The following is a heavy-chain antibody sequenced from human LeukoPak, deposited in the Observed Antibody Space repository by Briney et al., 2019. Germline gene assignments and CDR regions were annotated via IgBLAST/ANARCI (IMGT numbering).Heavy chain of an antibody. CDR3: ATMFSSSHFQH. V-gene: IGHV3-21*04. CDR1: GFTFSSYS. D-gene: IGHD6-13*01. Sequence: GGSLRLSCAASGFTFSSYSMNWVRQAPGKGLEWVSSISSSSSYIYYADSVKGRFTISRDNAKNSLYLQMNSLRAEDTALYYCATMFSSSHFQHWGQGTLVTVSS. CDR2: ISSSSSYI. J-gene: IGHJ1*01.